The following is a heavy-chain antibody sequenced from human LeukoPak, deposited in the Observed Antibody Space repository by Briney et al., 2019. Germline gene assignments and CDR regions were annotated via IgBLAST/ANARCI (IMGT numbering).Heavy chain of an antibody. CDR2: ISWDGGST. Sequence: TGGSLRLSCAASGFTFDDYTMHWVRRAPGKGLEWVSLISWDGGSTYYADSVKGRFTISRDNSKGTLFLQMNSLRAEDTANYFCARGGFMYRYGPDYWGQGTLVTVSS. CDR3: ARGGFMYRYGPDY. D-gene: IGHD3-16*02. CDR1: GFTFDDYT. V-gene: IGHV3-43*01. J-gene: IGHJ4*02.